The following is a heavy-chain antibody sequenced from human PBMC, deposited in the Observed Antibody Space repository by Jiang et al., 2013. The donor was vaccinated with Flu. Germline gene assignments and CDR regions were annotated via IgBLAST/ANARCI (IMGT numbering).Heavy chain of an antibody. CDR2: FDPKDDET. Sequence: SGAEVKKPGASVKVSCKVSGYTLTELCMHWVRQAPGKGLEWMGGFDPKDDETVYAQKFQGRVTMTEDTSTDTAYMEVSSLRPEDTAVYYCAIPTRGDQAYGMDVWGQGTTVTVSS. J-gene: IGHJ6*02. V-gene: IGHV1-24*01. CDR3: AIPTRGDQAYGMDV. D-gene: IGHD3-10*01. CDR1: GYTLTELC.